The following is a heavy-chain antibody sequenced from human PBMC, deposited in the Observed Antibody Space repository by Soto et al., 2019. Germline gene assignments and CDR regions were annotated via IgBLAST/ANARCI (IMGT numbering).Heavy chain of an antibody. D-gene: IGHD1-26*01. CDR1: GGSFSGYY. CDR2: INHSGST. J-gene: IGHJ4*02. CDR3: ARGRTGATKVLRY. Sequence: SETLSLTCAVYGGSFSGYYWSWIRQPPGKGLEWIGEINHSGSTNYNPSLKSRVTISVDTSKNQFSLNLSSVTAADTAMYYCARGRTGATKVLRYWGQGTLVTVSS. V-gene: IGHV4-34*01.